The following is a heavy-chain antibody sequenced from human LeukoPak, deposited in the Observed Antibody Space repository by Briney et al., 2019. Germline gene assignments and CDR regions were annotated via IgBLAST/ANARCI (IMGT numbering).Heavy chain of an antibody. Sequence: SETLSLTCTVSGGSISSYYWSWIRQPAGKGLEWIGRIYTSGSTNYNPSLKSRVTMSVDTSKNQFSLKLSSVTAADTAVYYCARDLAGMNYYYYMDVWGKGTTVTISS. CDR2: IYTSGST. CDR3: ARDLAGMNYYYYMDV. D-gene: IGHD6-19*01. J-gene: IGHJ6*03. CDR1: GGSISSYY. V-gene: IGHV4-4*07.